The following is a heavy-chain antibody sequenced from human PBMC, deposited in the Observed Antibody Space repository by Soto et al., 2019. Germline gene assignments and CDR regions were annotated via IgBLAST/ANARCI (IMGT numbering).Heavy chain of an antibody. D-gene: IGHD2-2*01. V-gene: IGHV3-48*03. CDR1: GFTFSSYE. CDR2: ISSAGDSS. Sequence: GGSLRLSCAASGFTFSSYEMNWVRQAPGKTLEWVSYISSAGDSSYYADSVKSRFTISRDNAKNSLYLQMNSLRVEDTAVYYCARVYCSTTTCHVQAFDSWGQGTLVTVSS. CDR3: ARVYCSTTTCHVQAFDS. J-gene: IGHJ4*02.